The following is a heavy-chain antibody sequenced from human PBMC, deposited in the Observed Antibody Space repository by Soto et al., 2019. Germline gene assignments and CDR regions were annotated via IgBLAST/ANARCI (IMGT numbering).Heavy chain of an antibody. D-gene: IGHD3-9*01. CDR2: ISGSGGST. V-gene: IGHV3-23*01. CDR3: AKTAVIQGYYDILTGYGYVDY. CDR1: GFTFSSYA. Sequence: GGSLRLSCAASGFTFSSYAMSWVRQAPGKGLEWVSAISGSGGSTYYADSVKGRFTISRDNSKNTLYLQMNSLRAEDTAVYYCAKTAVIQGYYDILTGYGYVDYWGQGTLVTVSS. J-gene: IGHJ4*02.